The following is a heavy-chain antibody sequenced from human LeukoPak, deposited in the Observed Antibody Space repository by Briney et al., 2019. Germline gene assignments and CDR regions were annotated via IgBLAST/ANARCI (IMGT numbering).Heavy chain of an antibody. CDR2: IYYSGST. Sequence: SETLSLTCTVSGGSLSSSSYYWGWIRQPPGKGLEWIGSIYYSGSTYYNPSLKSRVTISVDTSKNQFSLKLSSVTAADTAVYYCARSSKDFDYWGQGTLVTVSS. V-gene: IGHV4-39*07. J-gene: IGHJ4*02. CDR1: GGSLSSSSYY. CDR3: ARSSKDFDY.